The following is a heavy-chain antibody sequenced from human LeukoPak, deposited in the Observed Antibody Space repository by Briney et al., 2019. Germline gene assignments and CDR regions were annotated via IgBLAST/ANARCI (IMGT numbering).Heavy chain of an antibody. CDR2: MDYSGST. CDR3: ARAGYSGSYFDYYYYMDV. D-gene: IGHD1-26*01. CDR1: GDSISNYY. J-gene: IGHJ6*03. V-gene: IGHV4-59*08. Sequence: SETLSLTCTVSGDSISNYYWSWIRQSPGKGLEWIAYMDYSGSTNYNPSLNSRVTISLDTSKNQLSLRLTSVTAADTAVYFCARAGYSGSYFDYYYYMDVWGKGTTVTVSS.